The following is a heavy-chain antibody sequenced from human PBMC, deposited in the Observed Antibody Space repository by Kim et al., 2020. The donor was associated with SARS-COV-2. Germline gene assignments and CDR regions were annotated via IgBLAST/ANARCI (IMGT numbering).Heavy chain of an antibody. Sequence: SETLSLTCAVYGGSFSGYYWSWIRQPPGKGLEWIGEINHSGSTNYNPSLKSRVTISVDTSKNQFSLKLSSVTAADTAVYYCARGWEDYYGSGSYYNPPSDYYYYLDVWGKGTTVTVSS. J-gene: IGHJ6*03. D-gene: IGHD3-10*01. CDR2: INHSGST. V-gene: IGHV4-34*01. CDR3: ARGWEDYYGSGSYYNPPSDYYYYLDV. CDR1: GGSFSGYY.